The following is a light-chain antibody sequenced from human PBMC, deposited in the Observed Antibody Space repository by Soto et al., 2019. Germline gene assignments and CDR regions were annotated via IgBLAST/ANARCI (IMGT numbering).Light chain of an antibody. V-gene: IGLV3-25*02. CDR3: QSADSSGSYV. CDR1: ALPKQY. CDR2: KDS. Sequence: SYELTQPPSVSVSPGQTARITCTGDALPKQYAYWYQQKAGQAPVLVIYKDSERPSGIPERFSGFNSGTTVTLTISGVQAEDEADYYCQSADSSGSYVFGGGTKLTVL. J-gene: IGLJ2*01.